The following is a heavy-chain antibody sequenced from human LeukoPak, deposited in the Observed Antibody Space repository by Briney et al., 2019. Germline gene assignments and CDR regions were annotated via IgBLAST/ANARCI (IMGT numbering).Heavy chain of an antibody. J-gene: IGHJ3*02. CDR3: ARVYYDSSGQEAFDI. CDR1: GFTFSSYS. V-gene: IGHV3-21*01. CDR2: ISSSSSYI. D-gene: IGHD3-22*01. Sequence: GGSMRLSCAASGFTFSSYSMNWVRQAPGKGLEWVSSISSSSSYIYYADSVKGRFTISRDNAKNSLYLQMNSLRAEDTAVYYCARVYYDSSGQEAFDIWGQGTMVTVSS.